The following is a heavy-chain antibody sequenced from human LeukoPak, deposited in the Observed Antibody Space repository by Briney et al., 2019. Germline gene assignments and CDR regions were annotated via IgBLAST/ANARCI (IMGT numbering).Heavy chain of an antibody. CDR3: AKAHRDLIAAAFGYHFDY. V-gene: IGHV3-30*02. CDR1: GFTFRSYG. D-gene: IGHD6-13*01. CDR2: IRYDGSNK. J-gene: IGHJ4*02. Sequence: GGSLRLSCAASGFTFRSYGMHWVRQAPGKGLEWVSFIRYDGSNKYYADSVKGRFTISRDNSKNTLYLQMNTLRAEDTAVYYCAKAHRDLIAAAFGYHFDYWGQGTLVTVSS.